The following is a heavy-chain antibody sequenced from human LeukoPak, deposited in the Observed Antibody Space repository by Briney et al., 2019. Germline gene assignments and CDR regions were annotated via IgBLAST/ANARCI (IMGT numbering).Heavy chain of an antibody. Sequence: GESLKISCKGSGYSFTSYWIGWVRQMPGKGLEWMGIFYPGDSDTRYSPSFQGQVTISVDKSLNTAYLQWTSLKASDSAMYYCARRLYYYESSGYFLGWFDPWGQGTLVTVSS. CDR3: ARRLYYYESSGYFLGWFDP. D-gene: IGHD3-22*01. CDR2: FYPGDSDT. CDR1: GYSFTSYW. J-gene: IGHJ5*02. V-gene: IGHV5-51*01.